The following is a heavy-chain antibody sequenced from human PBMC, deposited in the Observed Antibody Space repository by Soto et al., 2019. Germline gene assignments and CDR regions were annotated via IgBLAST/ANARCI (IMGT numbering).Heavy chain of an antibody. D-gene: IGHD2-15*01. Sequence: RGSLRLSCAASGFTFSDYYMSWIRQAPGKGLEWVSYISSSGSTIYYADSVKGRFTISRDNAKNSLYLQMNSLRAEDTAVYYCARDGVVVAAYRFDPWGQGTLVTVSS. J-gene: IGHJ5*02. CDR3: ARDGVVVAAYRFDP. V-gene: IGHV3-11*01. CDR1: GFTFSDYY. CDR2: ISSSGSTI.